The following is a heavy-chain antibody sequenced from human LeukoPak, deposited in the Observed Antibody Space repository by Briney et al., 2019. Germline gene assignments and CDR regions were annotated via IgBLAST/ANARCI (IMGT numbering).Heavy chain of an antibody. D-gene: IGHD3-22*01. CDR2: TYPADSDT. CDR3: ARRGYYDTTAFDI. Sequence: GESLKISCKASGYSFSTYWIGWVRQMPGKGLEWMGITYPADSDTKYSPSFEGQVTISADKSISTAYLQWSSLKASDTAMYYCARRGYYDTTAFDIWGQGTMVTVSS. J-gene: IGHJ3*02. V-gene: IGHV5-51*01. CDR1: GYSFSTYW.